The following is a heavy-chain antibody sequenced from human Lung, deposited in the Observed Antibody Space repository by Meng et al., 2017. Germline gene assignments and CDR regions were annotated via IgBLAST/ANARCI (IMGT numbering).Heavy chain of an antibody. V-gene: IGHV4-34*01. J-gene: IGHJ4*02. CDR1: GGPFSHYY. D-gene: IGHD4-11*01. Sequence: QIQKWVGGMCRPSEYLSLTSVVSGGPFSHYYWSWLRQPQGSGLGWIGSIYHSGSTNYNPSLESRATISVDTSQTAHSLKLSFVTAADSAVYYCARGPTTMAHDFDYWGQGTLVTVSS. CDR3: ARGPTTMAHDFDY. CDR2: IYHSGST.